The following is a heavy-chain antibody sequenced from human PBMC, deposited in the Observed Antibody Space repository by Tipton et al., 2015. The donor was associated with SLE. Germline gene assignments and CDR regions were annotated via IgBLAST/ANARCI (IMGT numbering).Heavy chain of an antibody. CDR2: IYYSGST. V-gene: IGHV4-39*07. CDR3: ARANYDFWSGYSQGYFDY. CDR1: GGSISSYY. J-gene: IGHJ4*02. D-gene: IGHD3-3*01. Sequence: TLSLTCTVSGGSISSYYWSWIRQPPGKGLEWIGSIYYSGSTYYNPSLKSRVTISVDTSKNQFSPKLNSVTAADTAVYYCARANYDFWSGYSQGYFDYWGQGTLVTVSS.